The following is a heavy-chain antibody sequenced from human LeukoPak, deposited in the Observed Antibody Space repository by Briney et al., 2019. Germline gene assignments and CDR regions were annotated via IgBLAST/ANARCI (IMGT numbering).Heavy chain of an antibody. J-gene: IGHJ5*02. CDR3: ARAWVIVVVPAAKHFNWFDP. CDR1: GFTFSSHW. D-gene: IGHD2-2*01. V-gene: IGHV3-7*01. Sequence: PGGSLRLSCAASGFTFSSHWMSWVRQAPGKGLEWVANIKQDGSEKYYVDSVKGRFTISRDNAKNSLYLQMNRLRAEDTAVYYCARAWVIVVVPAAKHFNWFDPWGQGTLVTVSS. CDR2: IKQDGSEK.